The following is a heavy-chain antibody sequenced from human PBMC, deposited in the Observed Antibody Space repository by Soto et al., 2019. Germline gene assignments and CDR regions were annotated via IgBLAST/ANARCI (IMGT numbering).Heavy chain of an antibody. CDR3: ARASGLFGEFNYYCHVMDV. CDR2: IFYSGTT. D-gene: IGHD3-10*02. J-gene: IGHJ6*02. V-gene: IGHV4-30-4*01. CDR1: GCSISSGNYY. Sequence: QVQLQESGPGLVKPSQTLSLTCTVSGCSISSGNYYWTWIRQPPGKGLEWIGYIFYSGTTYYNPSLNSRVTISVDTSKNQFSPKLSSVTAADTAVYYCARASGLFGEFNYYCHVMDVLGQGTTVTVSS.